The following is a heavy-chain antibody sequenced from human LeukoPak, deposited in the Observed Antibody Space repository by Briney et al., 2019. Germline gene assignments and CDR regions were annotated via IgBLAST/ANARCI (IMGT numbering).Heavy chain of an antibody. J-gene: IGHJ4*02. CDR2: ISYDGSNK. V-gene: IGHV3-30-3*01. CDR1: GFTFSSYA. Sequence: GGSLRLSCAASGFTFSSYAMHWVRQAPGKGLEWVAVISYDGSNKYYADSVKGRFTISRDNSKNTLYLQMNSLRAEDTAVYYCARDPPGLVVVLAATRGGFDYWGQGTLVTVSS. CDR3: ARDPPGLVVVLAATRGGFDY. D-gene: IGHD2-15*01.